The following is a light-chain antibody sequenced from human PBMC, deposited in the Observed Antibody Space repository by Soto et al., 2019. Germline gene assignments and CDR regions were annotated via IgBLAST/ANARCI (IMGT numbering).Light chain of an antibody. CDR1: QSVSHN. V-gene: IGKV3-15*01. CDR2: DAS. CDR3: QQYNNWPPWT. Sequence: ILMTQSPATLSVSPGESATLSCRASQSVSHNLAWYQQKPGQAPRLLIYDASTRATGIPARFSGSGSGTEFTLTISGLQSEDFAVYYCQQYNNWPPWTFGQGTKVEIK. J-gene: IGKJ1*01.